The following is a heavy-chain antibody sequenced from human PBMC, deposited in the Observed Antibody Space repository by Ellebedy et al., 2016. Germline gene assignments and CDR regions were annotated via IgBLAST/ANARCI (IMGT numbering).Heavy chain of an antibody. CDR2: ISRLDDST. J-gene: IGHJ4*02. D-gene: IGHD4-17*01. CDR1: GFTFSNYV. CDR3: AKDRDDDGDFVFDS. V-gene: IGHV3-23*01. Sequence: GGSLRLXCSASGFTFSNYVMSWVRQAPGKGLKWVSGISRLDDSTYYADSVKGRFTISRDNPKNTLYLQMNDLRAEDTAVYYCAKDRDDDGDFVFDSWGQGTLVTVSS.